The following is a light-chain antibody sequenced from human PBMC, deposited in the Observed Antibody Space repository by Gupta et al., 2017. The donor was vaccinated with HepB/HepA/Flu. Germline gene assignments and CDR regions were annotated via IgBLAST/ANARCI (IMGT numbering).Light chain of an antibody. CDR1: QGISSY. V-gene: IGKV1-9*01. CDR3: QQLNRYPFT. CDR2: AAS. J-gene: IGKJ3*01. Sequence: DIQLTQSPSFLSASVGDRVTITCRASQGISSYLAWYQQKPGIAPKLLIYAASTLQSGVPSRFSGSGSGTEFTLTISSLQPEDFAIYYRQQLNRYPFTFGPGTKVDI.